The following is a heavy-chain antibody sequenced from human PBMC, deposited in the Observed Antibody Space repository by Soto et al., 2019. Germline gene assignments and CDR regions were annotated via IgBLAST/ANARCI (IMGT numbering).Heavy chain of an antibody. CDR2: IIPKVGSA. V-gene: IGHV1-69*01. CDR3: ARGGGGYNSAAVY. J-gene: IGHJ4*02. Sequence: QVQLVQSGAEVKKPGSSVQVSCKASGGGNLRDYRTTWVRQAPGQGLEWVGGIIPKVGSADYAQNFQGRVTITADEATRTVYMELRILSSEDTAVYYCARGGGGYNSAAVYWAQGAAVSVSS. CDR1: GGGNLRDYR. D-gene: IGHD1-26*01.